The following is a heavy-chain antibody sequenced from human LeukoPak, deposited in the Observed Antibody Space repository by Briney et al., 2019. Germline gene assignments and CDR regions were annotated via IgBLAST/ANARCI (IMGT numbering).Heavy chain of an antibody. CDR3: ARVYYSNSYDYWYFDL. Sequence: SETLSLTCTVSGGSISSYYWSWVRQPPGKGLEWVAYIYYSGSTNYNPSLKSRVTISVDTSKNQFSLKLSSVTAADTAVYYCARVYYSNSYDYWYFDLWGRGTLVTVSS. V-gene: IGHV4-59*01. J-gene: IGHJ2*01. D-gene: IGHD6-13*01. CDR1: GGSISSYY. CDR2: IYYSGST.